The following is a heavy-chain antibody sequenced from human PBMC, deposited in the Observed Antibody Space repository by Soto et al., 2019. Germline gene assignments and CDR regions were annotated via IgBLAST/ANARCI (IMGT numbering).Heavy chain of an antibody. CDR2: ISGPGSTI. J-gene: IGHJ4*02. Sequence: EVQLLEAGGNLIQPGGSLRLSCAASGFSFSNYAMSWVRQAPGQGLEWLSAISGPGSTIYYADSVKGRFTISRDNSKNPLYLQMNSLPGEDTAVYYCAKMLTMVRGVTGLRDFDFWGQGTLVTVSS. CDR1: GFSFSNYA. D-gene: IGHD3-10*01. V-gene: IGHV3-23*01. CDR3: AKMLTMVRGVTGLRDFDF.